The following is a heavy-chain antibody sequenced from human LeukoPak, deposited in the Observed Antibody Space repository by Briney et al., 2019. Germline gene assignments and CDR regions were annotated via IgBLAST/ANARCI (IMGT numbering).Heavy chain of an antibody. CDR2: IHSGGST. CDR3: AREPGIAVAGHGDY. Sequence: PGGSLSLSCAASGFPVIGNYMSWVPQAPGKGLEWVSVIHSGGSTNYADSVKGRFTISRDNSKNTLYLQMNSLRAEDTAVYYCAREPGIAVAGHGDYWGQGTLVTVSS. D-gene: IGHD6-19*01. J-gene: IGHJ4*02. V-gene: IGHV3-53*01. CDR1: GFPVIGNY.